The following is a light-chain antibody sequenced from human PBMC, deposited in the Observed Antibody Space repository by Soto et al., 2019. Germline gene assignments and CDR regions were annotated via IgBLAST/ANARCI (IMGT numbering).Light chain of an antibody. V-gene: IGKV3-20*01. J-gene: IGKJ1*01. CDR2: DAS. Sequence: EIVLTQSPGALSLSPGESATLSCRASQSVSDTHVTWYQQRPGQAPRRLLYDASRRDIGVPDRFSGSGSGTDFTLTISGLEPEDVAVYFGHQYGMSPQTFGQGTKVEIK. CDR3: HQYGMSPQT. CDR1: QSVSDTH.